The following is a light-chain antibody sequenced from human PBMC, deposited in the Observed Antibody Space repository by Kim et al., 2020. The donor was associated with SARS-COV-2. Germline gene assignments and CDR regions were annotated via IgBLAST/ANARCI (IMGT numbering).Light chain of an antibody. CDR1: NSNIGRFI. CDR2: SNN. CDR3: SAWDDSLQSWV. Sequence: ELTQPPSASGTPGQRVTISCSGSNSNIGRFIVNWYQQLPGTAPKLLIYSNNQWPSGVPDRFSGSKSGTSASLAISGLQSEDEADYYCSAWDDSLQSWV. J-gene: IGLJ3*02. V-gene: IGLV1-44*01.